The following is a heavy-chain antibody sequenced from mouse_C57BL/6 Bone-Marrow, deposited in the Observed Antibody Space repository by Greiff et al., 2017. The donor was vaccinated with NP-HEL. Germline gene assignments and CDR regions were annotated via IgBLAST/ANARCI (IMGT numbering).Heavy chain of an antibody. CDR1: GYTFTSYW. J-gene: IGHJ4*01. V-gene: IGHV1-69*01. D-gene: IGHD2-3*01. CDR3: ARDGYYAMDY. Sequence: VQLQQPGAELVMPGASVKLSCKASGYTFTSYWMHWVKQRPGQGLEWIGEIDPSDSYTNYTQKFKGKSTLTVDKSSSTAYMQLSSLTSEDSAVYYCARDGYYAMDYWGQGTSVTVSS. CDR2: IDPSDSYT.